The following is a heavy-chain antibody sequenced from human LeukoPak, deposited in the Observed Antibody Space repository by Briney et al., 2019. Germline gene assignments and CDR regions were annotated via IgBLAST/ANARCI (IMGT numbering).Heavy chain of an antibody. D-gene: IGHD6-19*01. Sequence: GSVEVSCKTSGYTFTGYNIHWVRRAPGQGLEWMGRIKPNSGVTEYAQKFQGRVTMTRDTSISTAYMELTRLTSDDTAVYYCASSFPSGFGGHWGQGNLVTVSS. CDR2: IKPNSGVT. V-gene: IGHV1-2*06. CDR1: GYTFTGYN. J-gene: IGHJ4*02. CDR3: ASSFPSGFGGH.